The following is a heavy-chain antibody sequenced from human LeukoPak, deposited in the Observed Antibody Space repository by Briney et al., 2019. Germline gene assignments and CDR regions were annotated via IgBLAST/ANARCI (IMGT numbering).Heavy chain of an antibody. CDR2: INDDNGNT. CDR3: ARVLGSGWAD. CDR1: GYTFIKYA. J-gene: IGHJ4*02. D-gene: IGHD6-19*01. Sequence: ASVKVSCKASGYTFIKYAMHWVRQAPGQRPEWMGWINDDNGNTKYSQEFEGRVTITRDTSASTAYMELSSLRSEDMAVYCCARVLGSGWADWGQGTLVTVSS. V-gene: IGHV1-3*03.